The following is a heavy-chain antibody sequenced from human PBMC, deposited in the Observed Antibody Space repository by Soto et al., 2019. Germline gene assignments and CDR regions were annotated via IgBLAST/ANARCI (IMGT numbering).Heavy chain of an antibody. J-gene: IGHJ4*02. CDR1: GGTFSSYA. V-gene: IGHV1-69*13. Sequence: SVKVSCKASGGTFSSYAISWVHQAPGQGLEWLGGIIPIFGTANYAQKFQGRVTITADESTRTAYMELSSLRSEDTAVYYYEWAPYYYDSSGDYWGQGTLVTVSS. CDR2: IIPIFGTA. D-gene: IGHD3-22*01. CDR3: EWAPYYYDSSGDY.